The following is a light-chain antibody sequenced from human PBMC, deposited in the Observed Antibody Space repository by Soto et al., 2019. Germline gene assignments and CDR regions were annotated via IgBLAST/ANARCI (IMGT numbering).Light chain of an antibody. CDR2: GTT. CDR3: QQYGSSPPT. V-gene: IGKV3-20*01. CDR1: QTVSGSY. J-gene: IGKJ4*01. Sequence: EIVLTQSPGTVSLSPGETASLSCRASQTVSGSYLAWYQQKPGQAPRLLIYGTTSRATGVPDRFSGGGSGTAFPLTISGLEPEDFALYNCQQYGSSPPTCGGGTKVEIK.